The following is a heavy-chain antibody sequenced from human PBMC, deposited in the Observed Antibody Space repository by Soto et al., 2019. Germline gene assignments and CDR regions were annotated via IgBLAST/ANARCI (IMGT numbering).Heavy chain of an antibody. CDR2: ISGSGGST. Sequence: EVQVLESGGGLVQPGGSLRLSCAASGFIFSSYAMSWVRQAPGKGLEWVSAISGSGGSTYYADSVKGRFTISRDNSKNTLYLQMNSLRAEDTAVYYCAKEYCSGGSCYRGYYFDYWGQGTLVTVSS. V-gene: IGHV3-23*01. CDR3: AKEYCSGGSCYRGYYFDY. D-gene: IGHD2-15*01. CDR1: GFIFSSYA. J-gene: IGHJ4*02.